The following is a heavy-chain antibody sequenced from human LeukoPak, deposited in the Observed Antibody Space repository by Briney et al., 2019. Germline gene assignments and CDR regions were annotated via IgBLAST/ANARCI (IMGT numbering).Heavy chain of an antibody. CDR2: INPNDGDT. CDR1: GYTFTDYY. CDR3: ARANFLYCSSTTCLFDY. Sequence: ASVKVSCKASGYTFTDYYMHWVRQAPGQGFKWMGWINPNDGDTNYAQTFQGRVTMTRDTSISTAHMEVSRLRSDDTAVYYCARANFLYCSSTTCLFDYWGQGTLVTVSS. J-gene: IGHJ4*02. D-gene: IGHD2-2*01. V-gene: IGHV1-2*02.